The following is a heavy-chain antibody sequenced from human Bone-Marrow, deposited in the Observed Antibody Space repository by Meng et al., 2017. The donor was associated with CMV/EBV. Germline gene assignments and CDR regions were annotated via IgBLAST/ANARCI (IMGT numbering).Heavy chain of an antibody. J-gene: IGHJ6*02. D-gene: IGHD3-10*01. Sequence: ASVKVSCKASGYTFTSYYMHWVRQAPGQGLEWMGIINPSGGSTSYAQKFQGRVTMTRDTSTSTVYMELSSLRSEDKAVYYCARSGGDYGSGNYGMDVWGQGTTVTVSS. CDR3: ARSGGDYGSGNYGMDV. CDR1: GYTFTSYY. CDR2: INPSGGST. V-gene: IGHV1-46*01.